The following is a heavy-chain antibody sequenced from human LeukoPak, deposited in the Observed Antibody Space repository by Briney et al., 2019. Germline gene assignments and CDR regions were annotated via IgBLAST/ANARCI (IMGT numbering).Heavy chain of an antibody. CDR2: INPNSGGT. D-gene: IGHD6-19*01. CDR3: ARAFRRAVAGAHAFDI. V-gene: IGHV1-2*02. CDR1: GYTFTGYY. Sequence: ASVKVSCKASGYTFTGYYMHWVRQAPGQGLEWMGWINPNSGGTNYAQKFQGRVTMTRDTSISTAYMGLSRLRSDDTAVYYCARAFRRAVAGAHAFDIWGQGTMVTVSS. J-gene: IGHJ3*02.